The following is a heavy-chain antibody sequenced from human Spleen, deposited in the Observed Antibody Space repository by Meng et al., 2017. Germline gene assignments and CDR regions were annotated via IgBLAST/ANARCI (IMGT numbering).Heavy chain of an antibody. Sequence: GGSLRLSCAASRFTFDDYVMSWVRQAPGKSLEWVSGITWTGGSTGYTDSVKGRFTISRDNTKNSLYLQMNSLRAEDTAVYYCARVIFGSYYVDYWGQGALVTVSS. J-gene: IGHJ4*02. CDR3: ARVIFGSYYVDY. CDR2: ITWTGGST. D-gene: IGHD3-10*01. CDR1: RFTFDDYV. V-gene: IGHV3-20*04.